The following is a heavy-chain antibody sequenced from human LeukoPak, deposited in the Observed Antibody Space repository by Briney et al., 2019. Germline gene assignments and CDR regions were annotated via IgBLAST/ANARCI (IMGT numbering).Heavy chain of an antibody. J-gene: IGHJ3*02. D-gene: IGHD2-15*01. Sequence: SETLSLTCTVSGGSISSYYWSWIRQSPGKGLEWIGYIYYSGSTNYNPSLKSRVTIPVDTSKNQFSLKLSSVTAADTAVYYCARRGCSGGSCPRDAFDIWGQGTMVTVSS. CDR2: IYYSGST. V-gene: IGHV4-59*08. CDR1: GGSISSYY. CDR3: ARRGCSGGSCPRDAFDI.